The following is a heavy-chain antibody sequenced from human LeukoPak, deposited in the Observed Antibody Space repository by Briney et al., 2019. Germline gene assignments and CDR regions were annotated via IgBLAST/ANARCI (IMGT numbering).Heavy chain of an antibody. J-gene: IGHJ6*03. CDR3: ARGGYYYYYYMDV. V-gene: IGHV1-2*02. CDR1: GYTFTSYA. CDR2: INPNSGGT. Sequence: ASVKVSCKASGYTFTSYAMNWVRQAPGQGLEWMGWINPNSGGTNYAQKFQGRVTMTRDTSISTAYMELSRLRSDDTAVYYCARGGYYYYYYMDVWGKGTTVTVSS.